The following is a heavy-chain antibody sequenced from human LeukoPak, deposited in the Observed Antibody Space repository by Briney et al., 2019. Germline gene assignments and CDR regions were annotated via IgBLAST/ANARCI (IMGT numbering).Heavy chain of an antibody. D-gene: IGHD2-15*01. CDR3: ARAILGGLLGY. CDR1: GGSFSGYY. Sequence: PSETLSLTCAVYGGSFSGYYWSWIRQPPGKGLEWIGYIYYSGSTNYNPSLKSRVTISVDTSKNQFSLKLSSVTAADTAVYYCARAILGGLLGYWGQGTLVTVSS. V-gene: IGHV4-59*01. CDR2: IYYSGST. J-gene: IGHJ4*02.